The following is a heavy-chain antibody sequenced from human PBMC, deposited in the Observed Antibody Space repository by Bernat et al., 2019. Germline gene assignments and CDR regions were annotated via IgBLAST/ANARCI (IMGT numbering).Heavy chain of an antibody. CDR3: ARDRELTGHDAFDI. Sequence: EVQLLESGGGLVQPGGSLRLSCAASRFTFSSYAMSWVRQAPGKGLEWVSAIRGDGDSTYYADSVKGRFTISRDNSMNTLYLQMNSLRAEDTAIYYCARDRELTGHDAFDIWGQGTMVTVSS. CDR2: IRGDGDST. J-gene: IGHJ3*02. D-gene: IGHD1-20*01. CDR1: RFTFSSYA. V-gene: IGHV3-23*01.